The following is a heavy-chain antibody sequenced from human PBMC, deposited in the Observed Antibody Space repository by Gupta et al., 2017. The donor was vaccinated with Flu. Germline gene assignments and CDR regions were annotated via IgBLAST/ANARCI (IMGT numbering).Heavy chain of an antibody. CDR3: ARLKLGDGYAWYFDL. CDR2: IYYSGST. D-gene: IGHD2-21*01. J-gene: IGHJ2*01. V-gene: IGHV4-59*08. Sequence: EWIGYIYYSGSTNYNPSLKSRVTISVDTSKNQFSLKLSSVTAADTAVYYCARLKLGDGYAWYFDLWGRGTLVTVSS.